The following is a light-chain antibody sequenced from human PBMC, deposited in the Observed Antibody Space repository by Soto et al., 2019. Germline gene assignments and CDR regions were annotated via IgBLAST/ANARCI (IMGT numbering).Light chain of an antibody. Sequence: EIVLTQSPATLSLSPGERATLSCRASQSVSSYLAWYQQKPGQAPRLLIYDASTRATGISARFSGSGSGTEFTLTISSLQSEDFAVYYCQQYNNWPLWTFGQGTKVDIK. CDR3: QQYNNWPLWT. CDR2: DAS. CDR1: QSVSSY. V-gene: IGKV3-15*01. J-gene: IGKJ1*01.